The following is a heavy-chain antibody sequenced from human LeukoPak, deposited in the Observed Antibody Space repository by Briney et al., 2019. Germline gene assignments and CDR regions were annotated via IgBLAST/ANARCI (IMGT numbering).Heavy chain of an antibody. CDR3: AKGVVVVPAARWYYFDY. Sequence: GGSLRLSCAASGFTLSSYAMSWVRQTPGKGLEWVSAISGSGGSTYYADSVKGRFTISRDNSKNTLYLQMNSLRAEDTAVYYCAKGVVVVPAARWYYFDYWGQGTLVTVSS. J-gene: IGHJ4*02. V-gene: IGHV3-23*01. CDR2: ISGSGGST. CDR1: GFTLSSYA. D-gene: IGHD2-2*01.